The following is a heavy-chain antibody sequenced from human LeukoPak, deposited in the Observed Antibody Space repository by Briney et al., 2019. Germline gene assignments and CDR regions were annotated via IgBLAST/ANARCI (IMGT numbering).Heavy chain of an antibody. CDR1: GFTFTAHS. V-gene: IGHV3-74*01. D-gene: IGHD4-11*01. CDR2: ILGDGTRT. J-gene: IGHJ6*02. CDR3: VRSLQGGLDV. Sequence: PRGSLRLSCAASGFTFTAHSMYWVRQAPGEGLVCVSRILGDGTRTNYADSVKGRFTISRDNAQNTLFLQVNSLRVEDTAVYYCVRSLQGGLDVWGQGTTVTVSS.